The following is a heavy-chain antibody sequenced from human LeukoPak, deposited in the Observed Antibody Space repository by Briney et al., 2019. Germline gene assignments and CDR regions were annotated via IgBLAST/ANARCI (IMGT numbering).Heavy chain of an antibody. J-gene: IGHJ4*02. CDR1: GYTFTSYD. Sequence: GASVKVSCKASGYTFTSYDINWVRQATGQGLEWMGWINPNSGGTNYAQKFQGRVTMTRDTSISTAYMELSRLRSDDTAVYYCARELQWQDSSGSGYWGQGTLVTVSS. CDR2: INPNSGGT. D-gene: IGHD3-22*01. V-gene: IGHV1-2*02. CDR3: ARELQWQDSSGSGY.